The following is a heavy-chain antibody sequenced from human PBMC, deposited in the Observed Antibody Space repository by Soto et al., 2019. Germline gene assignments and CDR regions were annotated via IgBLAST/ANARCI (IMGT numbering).Heavy chain of an antibody. CDR1: GGSISSGDYY. CDR3: ACIFSGGYGYGFYYYGMDV. D-gene: IGHD5-18*01. CDR2: IYYTGNT. Sequence: SETLSLTCTVSGGSISSGDYYWSWIRQPPGKGLEWIGYIYYTGNTYYNPSLKSRVTISVDTSRNQFSLRLSSVTAADTAVYYCACIFSGGYGYGFYYYGMDVWGQGTTVTVSS. V-gene: IGHV4-30-4*01. J-gene: IGHJ6*02.